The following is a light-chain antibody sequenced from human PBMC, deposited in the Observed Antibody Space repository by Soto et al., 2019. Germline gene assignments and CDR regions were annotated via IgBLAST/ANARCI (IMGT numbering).Light chain of an antibody. V-gene: IGLV4-69*01. CDR2: LNTDGSH. J-gene: IGLJ1*01. Sequence: QPVLTQSPSASASLGASVKLTCTLSSGHSCYAIAWHQQQPEKGPRYLMRLNTDGSHSKGDGIPDRFSASSSEAERYLIISSLQSEDEADYYCQTWGTGTLYVFGTGTKLTVL. CDR1: SGHSCYA. CDR3: QTWGTGTLYV.